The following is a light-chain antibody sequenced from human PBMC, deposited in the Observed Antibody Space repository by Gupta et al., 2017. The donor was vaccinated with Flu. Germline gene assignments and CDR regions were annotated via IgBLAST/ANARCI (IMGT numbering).Light chain of an antibody. J-gene: IGLJ1*01. V-gene: IGLV1-40*01. Sequence: QSVLTQPPPVSEAPGQRLVISCTGSSSNIGVGYDVHWYQQQPGRAPTLLLYVKKNRPSGVPIRFSGSKSDAAATVTITRLQAEDVADYYCQSQESRRNTYVFGTGTKVTVL. CDR3: QSQESRRNTYV. CDR2: VKK. CDR1: SSNIGVGYD.